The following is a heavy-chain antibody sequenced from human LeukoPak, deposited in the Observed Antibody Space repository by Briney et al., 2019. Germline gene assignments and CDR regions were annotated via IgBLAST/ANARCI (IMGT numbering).Heavy chain of an antibody. V-gene: IGHV1-8*02. D-gene: IGHD2-2*01. CDR1: GYTFTSYY. J-gene: IGHJ6*03. CDR2: MNPNSGNT. Sequence: ASVKVSCKASGYTFTSYYMHWVRQAPGQGLEWMGWMNPNSGNTGYAQKFQGRVTMTRNTSISTAYMELSSLRSEDTAVYYCARGRLVPAAMVVMGYYYYYYMDVWGKGTTVTVSS. CDR3: ARGRLVPAAMVVMGYYYYYYMDV.